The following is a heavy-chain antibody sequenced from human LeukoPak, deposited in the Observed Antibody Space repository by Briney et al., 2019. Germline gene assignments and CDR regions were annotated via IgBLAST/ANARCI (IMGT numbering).Heavy chain of an antibody. J-gene: IGHJ4*02. CDR2: IKSDGSST. Sequence: GGSLRLSCAASGFTFSTYWMHWVRQAPGKGLVWVSGIKSDGSSTNYADSVKGRFTISRDNAKNTLYLQMNSLRAEDTAVYYCVRVGSLRYFDYWGQGTLVTVSS. CDR1: GFTFSTYW. CDR3: VRVGSLRYFDY. D-gene: IGHD2-15*01. V-gene: IGHV3-74*01.